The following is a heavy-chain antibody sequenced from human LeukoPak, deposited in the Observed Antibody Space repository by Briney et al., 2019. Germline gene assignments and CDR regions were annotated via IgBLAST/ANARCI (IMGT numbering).Heavy chain of an antibody. CDR3: ASDDAAVVIRASQY. J-gene: IGHJ4*02. D-gene: IGHD3-22*01. CDR2: IYYSGST. CDR1: GGSISSYF. Sequence: SETLSLTCTVSGGSISSYFWNWIRQSPGKGLEWIGNIYYSGSTNYNPSLKSRVTLSLDSSKNQFSLKLTSVTAADTAVYYCASDDAAVVIRASQYWGQGTLVTVSS. V-gene: IGHV4-59*01.